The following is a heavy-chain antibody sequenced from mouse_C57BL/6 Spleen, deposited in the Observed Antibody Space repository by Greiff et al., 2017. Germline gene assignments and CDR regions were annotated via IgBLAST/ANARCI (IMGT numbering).Heavy chain of an antibody. Sequence: VQRVESGPELVKPGASVKISCKASGYSFTSYYIHWVKQRPGQGLEWIGWIYPGSGNTKYNEKFKGKATLTADTSSSTAYMQLSSLTSEDSAVYYCASGGGYFDYWGQGTTLTVSS. V-gene: IGHV1-66*01. J-gene: IGHJ2*01. CDR2: IYPGSGNT. CDR3: ASGGGYFDY. CDR1: GYSFTSYY.